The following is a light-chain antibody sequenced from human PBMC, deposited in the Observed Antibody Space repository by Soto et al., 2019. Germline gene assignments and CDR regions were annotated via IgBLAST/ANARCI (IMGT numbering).Light chain of an antibody. Sequence: QSVLTQPPSASGTPGQRVTISCSGSSSNVGSNSVSWFQQLPGTAPKLLIYNNHQRPSGVPDRFSGSKSGTSASLAISGLQSEDEADYYCAAWDDSLNGVIFGGGTKLT. CDR3: AAWDDSLNGVI. J-gene: IGLJ2*01. V-gene: IGLV1-44*01. CDR1: SSNVGSNS. CDR2: NNH.